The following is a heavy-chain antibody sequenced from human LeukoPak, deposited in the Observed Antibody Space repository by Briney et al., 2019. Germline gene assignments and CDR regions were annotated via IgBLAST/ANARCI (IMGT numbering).Heavy chain of an antibody. CDR2: IKSKTDGGTT. CDR1: GFTFSSYA. J-gene: IGHJ6*03. V-gene: IGHV3-15*01. CDR3: TTVPQEDDYYYYYMDV. Sequence: PGGSLRLSCAASGFTFSSYAMHWVRQAPGKGLEWVGRIKSKTDGGTTDYAAPVKGRFTISRDDSKNTLYLQINSLKTEDTAVYYCTTVPQEDDYYYYYMDVWGKGTTVTISS. D-gene: IGHD3-16*01.